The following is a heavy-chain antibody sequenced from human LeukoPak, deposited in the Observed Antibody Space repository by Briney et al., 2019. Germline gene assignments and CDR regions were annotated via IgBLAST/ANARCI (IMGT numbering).Heavy chain of an antibody. CDR1: GVSFSGCY. J-gene: IGHJ2*01. Sequence: SETLSLTCGVTGVSFSGCYWSWIRQTPGKGLEWIGEINHSGGTNYNPSLKSRVTISAATSKTQFSLRLSYATAADTAVYYCARIRRPHWYLDLWGRGTLVTVSS. D-gene: IGHD3-3*01. V-gene: IGHV4-34*01. CDR2: INHSGGT. CDR3: ARIRRPHWYLDL.